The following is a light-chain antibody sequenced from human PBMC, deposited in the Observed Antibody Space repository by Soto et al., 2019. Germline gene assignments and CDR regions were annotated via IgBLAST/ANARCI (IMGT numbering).Light chain of an antibody. CDR1: SSDVGGYNY. J-gene: IGLJ2*01. CDR2: DVS. CDR3: SSYTSSSTLVV. V-gene: IGLV2-14*01. Sequence: QSALTQPASVSGSPGQSITISCTGTSSDVGGYNYVSWYQQHPGKVPKLMIYDVSNRPSGVSNRFSGSKSGNTASLTISGLQDEDESDYYCSSYTSSSTLVVFGGGTQLTVL.